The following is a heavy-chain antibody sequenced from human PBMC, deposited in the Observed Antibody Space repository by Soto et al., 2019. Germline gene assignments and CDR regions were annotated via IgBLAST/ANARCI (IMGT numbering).Heavy chain of an antibody. CDR1: GFTFSSYG. CDR3: AKDSRAAAGTDYYYYYMDV. Sequence: GESLKISCAASGFTFSSYGMHWVRQAPGKGLEWVAVISYDGSNKYYADSVKGRFTISRDNSKNTLYLQMNSLRAEDTAVYYCAKDSRAAAGTDYYYYYMDVWGKGTTVTVSS. CDR2: ISYDGSNK. V-gene: IGHV3-30*18. J-gene: IGHJ6*03. D-gene: IGHD6-13*01.